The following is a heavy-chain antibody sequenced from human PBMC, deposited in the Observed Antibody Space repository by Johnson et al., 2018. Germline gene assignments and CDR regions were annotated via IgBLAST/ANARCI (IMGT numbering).Heavy chain of an antibody. CDR1: GFTFSNHA. CDR3: ARHSGSGYYYYMDV. J-gene: IGHJ6*03. Sequence: QVQLQESGGGVVQXGRSLRLSCATSGFTFSNHAMHWVRQAPGKGLEWLGVISKDGSDKYYVDSVKGRFTIARDNSKNTLYLQMNSLRTEDTAMYYCARHSGSGYYYYMDVWGKGTTVTVSS. CDR2: ISKDGSDK. V-gene: IGHV3-30-3*01. D-gene: IGHD3-10*01.